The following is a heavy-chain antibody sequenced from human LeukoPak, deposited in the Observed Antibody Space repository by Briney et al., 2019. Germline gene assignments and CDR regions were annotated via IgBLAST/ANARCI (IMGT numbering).Heavy chain of an antibody. CDR2: ISAYNGNT. Sequence: ASVKVSCKASGYTFTSYGISWVRQAPGQGLEWMGWISAYNGNTNYAQKLQGRVTMTTDTSTSTAYMELRSLRSDDTAVYYCARIPGTTGLGYYFDYWGQGTLVTVPS. CDR1: GYTFTSYG. D-gene: IGHD1-1*01. V-gene: IGHV1-18*01. J-gene: IGHJ4*02. CDR3: ARIPGTTGLGYYFDY.